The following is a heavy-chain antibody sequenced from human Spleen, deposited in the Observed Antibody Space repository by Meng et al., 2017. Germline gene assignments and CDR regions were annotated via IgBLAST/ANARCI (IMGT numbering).Heavy chain of an antibody. J-gene: IGHJ3*01. Sequence: GESLKISCGVSGFNFGSYEMNWVRQAPGKGLEWVAYISSDGSSIYYADSVKGRCDISRDNTKNSLYLQMIRLRAEDTAVYYCARDKGITMVRGSAFDLWGRGTMVTVSS. CDR2: ISSDGSSI. CDR1: GFNFGSYE. D-gene: IGHD3-10*01. V-gene: IGHV3-48*03. CDR3: ARDKGITMVRGSAFDL.